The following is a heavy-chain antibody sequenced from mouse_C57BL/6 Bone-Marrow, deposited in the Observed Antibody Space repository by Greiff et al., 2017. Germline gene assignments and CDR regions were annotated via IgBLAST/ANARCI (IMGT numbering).Heavy chain of an antibody. Sequence: EVKLQESGPGLVKPSQSLSLTCSVTGYSITSGYYWNWIRQFPGNKLEWMGYISYDGSNNYNPSLKNRISITRDTPKNQFFLKLNSVTTEDTATYYCARSDYWGQGTTLTVSS. V-gene: IGHV3-6*01. CDR1: GYSITSGYY. CDR2: ISYDGSN. CDR3: ARSDY. J-gene: IGHJ2*01.